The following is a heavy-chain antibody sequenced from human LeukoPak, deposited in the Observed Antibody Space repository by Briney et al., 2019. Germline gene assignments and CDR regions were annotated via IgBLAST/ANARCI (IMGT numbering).Heavy chain of an antibody. J-gene: IGHJ4*02. Sequence: ASETLSLTCTVSGGSISSYYWSWIRQPPGKGLEWIGYIYYSGSTNYNPSLKSRVTIPVDTSKNQFSLKLSSVTAADTAVYYCARHADNWNDSGYFDYWGQGTLVTVSS. CDR1: GGSISSYY. CDR2: IYYSGST. D-gene: IGHD1-20*01. CDR3: ARHADNWNDSGYFDY. V-gene: IGHV4-59*08.